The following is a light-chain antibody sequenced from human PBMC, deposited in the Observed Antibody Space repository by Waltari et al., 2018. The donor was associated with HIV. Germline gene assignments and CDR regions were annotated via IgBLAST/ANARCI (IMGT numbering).Light chain of an antibody. CDR1: QDISTN. V-gene: IGKV1-33*01. Sequence: DIQMTQSPSSLSASVADRVTITCQASQDISTNLHWYQQKPGKAPQVLIYDAVNLETGVPSRFSGSGSGTKYIMTINCLQPEDIATYYCQQSASLTPLTFGGGTKVEI. CDR3: QQSASLTPLT. J-gene: IGKJ4*01. CDR2: DAV.